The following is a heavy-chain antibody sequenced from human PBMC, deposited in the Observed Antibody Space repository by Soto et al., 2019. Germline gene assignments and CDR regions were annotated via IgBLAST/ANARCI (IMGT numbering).Heavy chain of an antibody. J-gene: IGHJ6*02. CDR3: ATGHGDYFYYYYYGMDV. CDR1: GFTFTSSA. CDR2: IVVGSGNT. D-gene: IGHD4-17*01. V-gene: IGHV1-58*01. Sequence: SVKVSCKASGFTFTSSAVQWVRQARGQRLEWIGWIVVGSGNTNYAQKFQERVTITRDMSTSTAYMELSSLRSEDTAVYYCATGHGDYFYYYYYGMDVWGQGTTVTVSS.